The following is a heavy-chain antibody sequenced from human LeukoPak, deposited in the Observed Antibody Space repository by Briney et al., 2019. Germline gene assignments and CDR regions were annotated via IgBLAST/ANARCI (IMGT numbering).Heavy chain of an antibody. J-gene: IGHJ6*03. V-gene: IGHV1-8*01. D-gene: IGHD3-16*02. CDR3: ARGAHITFGGVIAQGYYYMDV. Sequence: ASVKVSCKASGYTFTSYDINWVRQATGQGLEWMGWMNPNSGNTGYAQKFQRRVTMTRNTSISTAYMELSSLRSEDTAVYYCARGAHITFGGVIAQGYYYMDVWGKGTTVTICS. CDR1: GYTFTSYD. CDR2: MNPNSGNT.